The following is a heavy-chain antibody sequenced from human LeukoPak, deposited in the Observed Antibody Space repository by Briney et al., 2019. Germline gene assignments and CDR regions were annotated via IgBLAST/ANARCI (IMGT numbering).Heavy chain of an antibody. V-gene: IGHV3-7*04. CDR2: IKPDGSAT. Sequence: GGSLRLSCAASGLTLSDHYMDWVRQAPGKGLEWVANIKPDGSATSYVDSVKGRFTISRDNVKNSVYLQMNSLRAEDTAVYYCAGGGGWVFYSWGQGTLVTVSA. CDR3: AGGGGWVFYS. J-gene: IGHJ4*02. CDR1: GLTLSDHY. D-gene: IGHD2-15*01.